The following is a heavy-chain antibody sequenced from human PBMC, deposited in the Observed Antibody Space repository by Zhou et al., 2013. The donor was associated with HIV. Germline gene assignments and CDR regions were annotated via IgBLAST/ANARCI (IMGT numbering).Heavy chain of an antibody. Sequence: QVQLVQSGAEVKKPGSSVKVSCKASGGTFSSYAISWVRQAPGQGLEWMGRIIPILGIANYAQKFQGRVTITADKSTSTAYMELSSLKSEDTAVYYCARGSQPASMNWYFDFWGRGTLVTVSS. CDR2: IIPILGIA. CDR3: ARGSQPASMNWYFDF. CDR1: GGTFSSYA. D-gene: IGHD2-2*01. J-gene: IGHJ2*01. V-gene: IGHV1-69*04.